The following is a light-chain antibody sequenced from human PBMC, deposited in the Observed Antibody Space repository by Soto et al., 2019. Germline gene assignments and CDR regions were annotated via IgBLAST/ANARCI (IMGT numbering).Light chain of an antibody. J-gene: IGKJ1*01. Sequence: ILMTQSPGTLSASPGERATISCGASQSVRSNLAWYQQKPGKAPKLLIYAVSTMVTGIPSRFSGSGSGTEFTLTISSLQTEAFAIYYCLQYNKWPLTFGQGTKVEIK. CDR2: AVS. V-gene: IGKV3-15*01. CDR1: QSVRSN. CDR3: LQYNKWPLT.